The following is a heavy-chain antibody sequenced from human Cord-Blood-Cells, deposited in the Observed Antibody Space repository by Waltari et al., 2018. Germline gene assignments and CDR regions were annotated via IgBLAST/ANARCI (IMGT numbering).Heavy chain of an antibody. CDR2: TIPILGIA. D-gene: IGHD6-19*01. V-gene: IGHV1-69*09. CDR3: ARRSISVAGTDY. Sequence: QVQLVQSGAEVKKPGSSVKVSCQASGCTLSSYANSRARQAPGQGLEWMGRTIPILGIANYAQKFQGRVTITAEKSTRTAYMGLSSLISEDTAVYYCARRSISVAGTDYWGQGTLVTVSS. J-gene: IGHJ4*02. CDR1: GCTLSSYA.